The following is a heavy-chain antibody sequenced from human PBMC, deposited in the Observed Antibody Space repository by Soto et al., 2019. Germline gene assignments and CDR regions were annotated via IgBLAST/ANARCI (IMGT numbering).Heavy chain of an antibody. Sequence: EVQLLESGGGLVQPGGSLRLSCTASGFTFSDHAMTWVRQAPGKGLEWVSGISGGGSGAYYADSVKGRFTVSRANSKNTLFLQMDSLRAEDTAVYYCAIDLWWYTHWGQGTVVIVSS. CDR1: GFTFSDHA. CDR3: AIDLWWYTH. CDR2: ISGGGSGA. D-gene: IGHD2-15*01. V-gene: IGHV3-23*01. J-gene: IGHJ4*02.